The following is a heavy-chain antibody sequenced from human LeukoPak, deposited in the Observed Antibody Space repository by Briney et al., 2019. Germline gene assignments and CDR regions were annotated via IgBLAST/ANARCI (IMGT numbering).Heavy chain of an antibody. CDR2: INHSGST. D-gene: IGHD2-2*01. J-gene: IGHJ5*02. Sequence: SETLSLTCAVYGGSFRGYYWSWIRQPPGKGLEWIGEINHSGSTNYNLSLKSRVTISVDTSKNQFSLKLSSVTAADKAVYYCARGPYCSSTSCYPNSRYNWFDPWGQGTLVTVSS. CDR1: GGSFRGYY. V-gene: IGHV4-34*01. CDR3: ARGPYCSSTSCYPNSRYNWFDP.